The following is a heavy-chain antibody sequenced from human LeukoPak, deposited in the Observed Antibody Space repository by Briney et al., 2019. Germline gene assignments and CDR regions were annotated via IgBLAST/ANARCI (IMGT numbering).Heavy chain of an antibody. CDR2: IIPIFGTA. V-gene: IGHV1-69*13. D-gene: IGHD5-18*01. J-gene: IGHJ4*02. CDR1: GGTFSSYA. Sequence: SVKVSCKASGGTFSSYAISWVRQAPGQGLGWMGGIIPIFGTANYAQKFQGRVTITADESTSTAYMELSSLRSEDTAVYYCARHFPSTYHVDTVMVLWGQGTLVTVSS. CDR3: ARHFPSTYHVDTVMVL.